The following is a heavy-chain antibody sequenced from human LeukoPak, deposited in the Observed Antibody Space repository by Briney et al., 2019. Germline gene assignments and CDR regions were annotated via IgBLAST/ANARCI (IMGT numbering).Heavy chain of an antibody. CDR2: IWYDGSNK. Sequence: PGGSLRLSCAASGFTFSSYGMHWVRQAPGKGLEWVAVIWYDGSNKYYADSVKGRFTISRDNSKNTLYLQMNSLRAEDTAVYYCARDSDSSGQLDYWGQGTLVTVSS. J-gene: IGHJ4*02. D-gene: IGHD3-22*01. CDR1: GFTFSSYG. CDR3: ARDSDSSGQLDY. V-gene: IGHV3-33*01.